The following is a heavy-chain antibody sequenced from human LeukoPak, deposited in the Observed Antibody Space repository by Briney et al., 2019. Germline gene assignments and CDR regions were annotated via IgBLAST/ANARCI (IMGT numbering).Heavy chain of an antibody. CDR3: AKDMRDYVWGTQDY. Sequence: PVGSLRLSCAPSGFTFDDYAMHWVRQAPGKGLEWVSRISVDGGNTYYADSVKGRFTISRHNSKNSLYLQMNILRTEHTALYYCAKDMRDYVWGTQDYWGQGTLVTVSS. CDR1: GFTFDDYA. V-gene: IGHV3-43*02. D-gene: IGHD3-16*01. J-gene: IGHJ4*02. CDR2: ISVDGGNT.